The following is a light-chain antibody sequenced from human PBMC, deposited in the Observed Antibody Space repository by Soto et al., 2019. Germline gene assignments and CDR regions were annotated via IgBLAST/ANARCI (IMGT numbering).Light chain of an antibody. CDR3: QQFGSSSYT. V-gene: IGKV3-20*01. CDR1: QSVSSSY. CDR2: AAS. Sequence: EIVLTQSPGALSLSPGERATLSCRASQSVSSSYLAWYQQKPGQAPRLLIYAASSRATGIPDRFSGSGSGTDFTLTISRLEPEDFAVYYCQQFGSSSYTFGRETKLEIK. J-gene: IGKJ2*01.